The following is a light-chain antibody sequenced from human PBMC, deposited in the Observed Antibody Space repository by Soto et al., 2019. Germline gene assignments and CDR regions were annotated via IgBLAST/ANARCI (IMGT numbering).Light chain of an antibody. J-gene: IGLJ1*01. CDR3: SSYAVTNIFV. CDR2: DVI. Sequence: QSALTQPRSVSGSPGQSVTFSCTGTSSDVGAYIYVSWYQQHPGKAPKLIIYDVIKRPSGVPDRFSGSKSGSTASLTVSGLQAEDEADYYCSSYAVTNIFVFGTGTKVTVL. CDR1: SSDVGAYIY. V-gene: IGLV2-11*01.